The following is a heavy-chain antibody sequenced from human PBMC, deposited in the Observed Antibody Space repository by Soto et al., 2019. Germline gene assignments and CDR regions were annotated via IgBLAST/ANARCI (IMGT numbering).Heavy chain of an antibody. CDR2: IYYSGST. Sequence: SETLSLTCSVSGGSIISVGHYWSWIREHPGKGLEWIGYIYYSGSTDYNPSLKSRVTISVDRSKNQFSLNLSSVTAADTAIYYCARESGGYDSSTRYGLDVWGQGTTVTVSS. J-gene: IGHJ6*02. CDR3: ARESGGYDSSTRYGLDV. CDR1: GGSIISVGHY. V-gene: IGHV4-31*03. D-gene: IGHD6-25*01.